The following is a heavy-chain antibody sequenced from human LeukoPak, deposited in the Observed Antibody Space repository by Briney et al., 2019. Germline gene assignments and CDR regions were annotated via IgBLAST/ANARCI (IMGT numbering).Heavy chain of an antibody. Sequence: GGSLRLSCAASGFTFSSYSMNWVRQAPGKGLEWVSSISSSSSYIYYADSVKGRFTISRDNAKNPLYLQMNSRRAEATAVYYCARDYYGSGIDAFDIWGQGTMVTVSS. J-gene: IGHJ3*02. CDR2: ISSSSSYI. CDR3: ARDYYGSGIDAFDI. D-gene: IGHD3-10*01. V-gene: IGHV3-21*01. CDR1: GFTFSSYS.